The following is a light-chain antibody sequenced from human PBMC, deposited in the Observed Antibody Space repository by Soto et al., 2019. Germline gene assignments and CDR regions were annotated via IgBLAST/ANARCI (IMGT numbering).Light chain of an antibody. Sequence: IVLTQSPVTLSVSPGGRATLSCRASQSINRNLAWYQQRPGQAPRLLIYDASTRATGVPARFSGSGSGTQFTLTVSSLQSEDFELYYCHQYNNWPPGTFGQGTKVDIK. CDR1: QSINRN. V-gene: IGKV3-15*01. CDR2: DAS. CDR3: HQYNNWPPGT. J-gene: IGKJ2*01.